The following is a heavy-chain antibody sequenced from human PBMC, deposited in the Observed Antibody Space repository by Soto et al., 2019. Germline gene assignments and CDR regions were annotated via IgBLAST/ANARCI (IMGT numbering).Heavy chain of an antibody. CDR1: GFTFSDYG. J-gene: IGHJ4*02. V-gene: IGHV3-30*18. CDR2: ISSDGSNK. CDR3: AKDGYTYGSADF. Sequence: AGGSLRLSCAASGFTFSDYGMHWVRQAPGKGLEWVALISSDGSNKYYADSVKGRFTISRDNSKNTLYLQMNSLRAEDTAVYYCAKDGYTYGSADFWGQGTLVTVSS. D-gene: IGHD5-18*01.